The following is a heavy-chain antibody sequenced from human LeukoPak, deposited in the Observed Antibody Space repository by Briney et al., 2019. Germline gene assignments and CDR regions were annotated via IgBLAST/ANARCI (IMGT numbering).Heavy chain of an antibody. J-gene: IGHJ5*02. CDR3: AKNGQSGFSFDP. CDR1: GGSISSGGYS. CDR2: IYHSGST. V-gene: IGHV4-30-2*01. Sequence: SQTLSLTCAVSGGSISSGGYSWSWIRQPPGKGLEWIGYIYHSGSTYYNPSLRSRVTISADTSKNQFSLKLSSVTAADTAVYHCAKNGQSGFSFDPWGRGTLVTVSS. D-gene: IGHD1-26*01.